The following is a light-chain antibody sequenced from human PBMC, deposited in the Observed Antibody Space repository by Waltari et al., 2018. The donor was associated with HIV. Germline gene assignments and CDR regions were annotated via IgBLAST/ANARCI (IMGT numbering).Light chain of an antibody. Sequence: QSALTQPASVSGSPGQSITISCTGPSSAVGVYNYVSWYQQHPGKAPKLMIYEVSNRPSGVSYRCSGSKSGNTASLTISGLQAEDEADYYCSSYTSRSTVVFGGGTKLTVL. J-gene: IGLJ2*01. CDR2: EVS. V-gene: IGLV2-14*01. CDR3: SSYTSRSTVV. CDR1: SSAVGVYNY.